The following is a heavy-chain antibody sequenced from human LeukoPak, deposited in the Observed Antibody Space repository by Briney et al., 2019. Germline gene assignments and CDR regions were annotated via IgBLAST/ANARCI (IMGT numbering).Heavy chain of an antibody. CDR1: GFTFSGYE. CDR3: ARESGNYYGLDV. D-gene: IGHD1-14*01. Sequence: GGSLRLSCAASGFTFSGYEMNWVRQAPGKGLEWVSYTSRSGSTKYYADSVKSRFTISTDNAKNSLYLQMNSLRAEDTAVYYCARESGNYYGLDVWGQGTTVTVSS. J-gene: IGHJ6*02. V-gene: IGHV3-48*03. CDR2: TSRSGSTK.